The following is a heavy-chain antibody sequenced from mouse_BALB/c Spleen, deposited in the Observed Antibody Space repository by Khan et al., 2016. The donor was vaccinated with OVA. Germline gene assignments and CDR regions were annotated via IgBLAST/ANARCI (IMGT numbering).Heavy chain of an antibody. D-gene: IGHD4-1*01. CDR3: ASHLTGSFAY. J-gene: IGHJ3*01. V-gene: IGHV5-6*01. CDR1: VFIFSSYS. CDR2: ISSGGDYT. Sequence: EVELVESGGDLVKPGGSLKLSCAASVFIFSSYSMSWVRQTPDKRLAWVATISSGGDYTYYPDRVKGRFTISRDDAKNTLYLQMSSLKSEDTAMYYCASHLTGSFAYWGQGTLVNVYA.